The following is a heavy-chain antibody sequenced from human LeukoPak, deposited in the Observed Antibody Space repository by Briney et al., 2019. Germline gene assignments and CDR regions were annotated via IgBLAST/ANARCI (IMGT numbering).Heavy chain of an antibody. CDR2: ISYDGSNK. V-gene: IGHV3-30*14. CDR3: ARDLHPRLTGFFDY. D-gene: IGHD3-16*01. J-gene: IGHJ4*02. Sequence: SGRSLRLSCAASGFTFRSYAMHWVRQAPGKGLEWEAAISYDGSNKKYADSVKGRFTISRDNSKNTLYLQMNSLRAEDTAVYYCARDLHPRLTGFFDYWGQGTLVTVSS. CDR1: GFTFRSYA.